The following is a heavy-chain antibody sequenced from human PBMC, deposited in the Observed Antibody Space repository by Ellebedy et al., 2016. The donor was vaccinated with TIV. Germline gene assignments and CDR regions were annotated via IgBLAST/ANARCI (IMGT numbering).Heavy chain of an antibody. D-gene: IGHD2-8*02. V-gene: IGHV1-2*02. CDR2: INPNSGGT. CDR3: ARGDTGSDY. CDR1: GYTFTGYY. Sequence: ASVKVSCXASGYTFTGYYIQWVRQAPGQGLEWMGWINPNSGGTNYAQKFQGRVTMTRDMSISTAYMELSRLRSDDTAVYYCARGDTGSDYWGQGTLVTVSS. J-gene: IGHJ4*02.